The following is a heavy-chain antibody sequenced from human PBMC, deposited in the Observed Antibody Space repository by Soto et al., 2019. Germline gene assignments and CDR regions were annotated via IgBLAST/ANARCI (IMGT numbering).Heavy chain of an antibody. CDR1: GFTFSSYA. Sequence: GGSLRLSCAASGFTFSSYAMSWVRQAPGKGLEWVSAISGSGGSTYYADSVKGRFTISGDNSKNTLYLQMNSLRAEDTAVYYCAKDLVRGYYDSSGYYSYYYYYGMDVWGQGTTVTVSS. D-gene: IGHD3-22*01. CDR2: ISGSGGST. V-gene: IGHV3-23*01. CDR3: AKDLVRGYYDSSGYYSYYYYYGMDV. J-gene: IGHJ6*02.